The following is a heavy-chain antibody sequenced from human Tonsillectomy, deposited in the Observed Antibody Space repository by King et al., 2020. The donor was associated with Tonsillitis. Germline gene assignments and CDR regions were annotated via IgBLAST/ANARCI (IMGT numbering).Heavy chain of an antibody. CDR1: GYTFTSYY. Sequence: QLVQTGAEVKKPGASVKVSCKASGYTFTSYYMHWVRQAPGQGLEWMGIINPSGGSTSYAQKFQGRVTMTRDTSTSTVYMELRSLKSEDTAVYYCARDQTGYYDSSGYDYWGQGTPCTVSS. CDR3: ARDQTGYYDSSGYDY. D-gene: IGHD3-22*01. CDR2: INPSGGST. V-gene: IGHV1-46*01. J-gene: IGHJ4*02.